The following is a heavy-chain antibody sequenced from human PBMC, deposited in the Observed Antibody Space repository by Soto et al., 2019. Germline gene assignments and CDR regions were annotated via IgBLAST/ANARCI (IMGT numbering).Heavy chain of an antibody. D-gene: IGHD1-26*01. J-gene: IGHJ3*01. Sequence: PGGSLRLSCEASGFSFSEFYMSWIRQAPGEGPEWLSYINPPSGYKHYAGSVKGRFTISRDNAKNSLFLEMNSLRVEDTAVYYCARDRSGSYSRSDAFDVWGHGTTVTVSS. CDR1: GFSFSEFY. V-gene: IGHV3-11*05. CDR3: ARDRSGSYSRSDAFDV. CDR2: INPPSGYK.